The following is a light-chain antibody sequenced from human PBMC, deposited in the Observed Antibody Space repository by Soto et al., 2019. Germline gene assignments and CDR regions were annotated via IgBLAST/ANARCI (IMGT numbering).Light chain of an antibody. CDR2: KAS. J-gene: IGKJ1*01. CDR1: QSISNW. Sequence: DIQMTQSPSTLSASVGDRVTITCRASQSISNWLAWYQQKPGKAPKILVYKASTLESGVPSRFSGSGSGTEFTLTISSLQPDDFATYYCQQYNNLWTFGQGTKVDIK. V-gene: IGKV1-5*03. CDR3: QQYNNLWT.